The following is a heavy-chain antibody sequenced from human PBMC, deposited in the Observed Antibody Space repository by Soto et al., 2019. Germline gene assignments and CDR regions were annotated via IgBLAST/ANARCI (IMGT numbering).Heavy chain of an antibody. CDR3: ARLLAVDANYGGDGAFDI. Sequence: QVQVHQWGAGLLKPSETLSLTCAVYGGSFSDYSWSCIRQPPGKGLEWIGEIDHSGRTNYNPSLRSRVTMCRDTSKNQLSVQISSVTAEDTAVYYCARLLAVDANYGGDGAFDIWGQGTMVNVAS. J-gene: IGHJ3*02. CDR1: GGSFSDYS. V-gene: IGHV4-34*01. D-gene: IGHD2-8*01. CDR2: IDHSGRT.